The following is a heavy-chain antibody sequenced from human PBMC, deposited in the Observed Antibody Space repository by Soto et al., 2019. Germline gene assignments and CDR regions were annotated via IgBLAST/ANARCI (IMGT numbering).Heavy chain of an antibody. CDR2: INAGNGNT. Sequence: GASVKVSCKASGYTFTSYAMHWVRQAPGQRLEWMGWINAGNGNTKYSQKFQGRVTITRDTSASTAYMELSSLRSEDTAVYYCARGRGRITIFGVVTNLDYWGQGTLVTVSS. CDR3: ARGRGRITIFGVVTNLDY. V-gene: IGHV1-3*01. J-gene: IGHJ4*02. CDR1: GYTFTSYA. D-gene: IGHD3-3*01.